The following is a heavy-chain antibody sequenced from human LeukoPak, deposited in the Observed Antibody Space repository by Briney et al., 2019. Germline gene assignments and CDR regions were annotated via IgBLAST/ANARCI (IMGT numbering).Heavy chain of an antibody. CDR1: GYTFTSYG. CDR3: ARGGHIVVVTAILRNLGYGMDV. Sequence: GASVKVSCKASGYTFTSYGISWVRQAPGQGLEWMGWISAYNGNTNYAQKLQGRVTMTTDTSTSTAYMELRSLRSDDTAVYYCARGGHIVVVTAILRNLGYGMDVWGQGTTVTVSS. CDR2: ISAYNGNT. V-gene: IGHV1-18*01. J-gene: IGHJ6*02. D-gene: IGHD2-21*02.